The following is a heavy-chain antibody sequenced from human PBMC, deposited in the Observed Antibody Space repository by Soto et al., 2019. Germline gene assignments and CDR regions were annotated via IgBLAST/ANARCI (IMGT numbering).Heavy chain of an antibody. CDR3: AKVRSSSWGYYYYYMDV. V-gene: IGHV3-23*01. CDR2: ISGSGGST. CDR1: GFTFSSYA. Sequence: GSLRLSCAASGFTFSSYAMSWVRQAPGKGLEWVSAISGSGGSTYYADSVKGRFTISRDNSKNTLYLQMNSLRAEDTAVYYCAKVRSSSWGYYYYYMDVWGKGTTVTVSS. D-gene: IGHD6-13*01. J-gene: IGHJ6*03.